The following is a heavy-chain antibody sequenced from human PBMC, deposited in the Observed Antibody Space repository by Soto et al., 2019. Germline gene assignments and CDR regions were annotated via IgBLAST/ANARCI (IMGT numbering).Heavy chain of an antibody. Sequence: QITLKESGPTRVKPTQTLTQTSTISGFSLSTSGVGVGWIHQPPGKALERLALIYWDDDKRYNPSLKSRLTITKDISEIQVVLTITNMDLVETATYSCTQRGVLQGNWHGGSFGFWGRGALVTVSS. J-gene: IGHJ4*02. D-gene: IGHD1-1*01. CDR1: GFSLSTSGVG. CDR2: IYWDDDK. V-gene: IGHV2-5*02. CDR3: TQRGVLQGNWHGGSFGF.